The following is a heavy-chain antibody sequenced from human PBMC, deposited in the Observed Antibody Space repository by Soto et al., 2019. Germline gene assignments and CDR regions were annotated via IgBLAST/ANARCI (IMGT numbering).Heavy chain of an antibody. CDR1: GYSISSGYY. Sequence: SETLSLTCAVSGYSISSGYYCAWIRQPPGKGLEWIATIHQSGGTYYNLSLKSRVTISVDTSKNQLSLKLSSVTAADTAVFYCARVRDCSNGVCYTGSLDYWGQGTLVTVSS. CDR2: IHQSGGT. J-gene: IGHJ4*02. D-gene: IGHD2-8*01. V-gene: IGHV4-38-2*01. CDR3: ARVRDCSNGVCYTGSLDY.